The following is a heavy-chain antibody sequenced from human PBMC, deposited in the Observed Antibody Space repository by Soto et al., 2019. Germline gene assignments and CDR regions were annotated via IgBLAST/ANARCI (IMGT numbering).Heavy chain of an antibody. V-gene: IGHV1-18*01. J-gene: IGHJ4*02. CDR2: ISAYNGNT. CDR1: GYTFTSYG. Sequence: ASVKVSCKASGYTFTSYGINWVRQAPGQGLEWMGWISAYNGNTNYAQKLQGRVTMTTDTSTSTAYMELRSLRSDDTAVYYCARAKDTAMVYDYWGQGTLVTVSS. D-gene: IGHD5-18*01. CDR3: ARAKDTAMVYDY.